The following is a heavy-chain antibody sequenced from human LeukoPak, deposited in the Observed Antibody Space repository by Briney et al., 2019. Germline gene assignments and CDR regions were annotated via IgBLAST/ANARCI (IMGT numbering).Heavy chain of an antibody. Sequence: KPGGSERLSCAASGFTFTSYNMNWVRQAPGKGLEWVSLISSSTNYIYYADSVQGRFTISRDNAKNSLYLQMNSLRDEDTAVYYCARGHGWNYFDSGGQETGDTVSS. CDR3: ARGHGWNYFDS. V-gene: IGHV3-21*01. J-gene: IGHJ4*02. CDR2: ISSSTNYI. CDR1: GFTFTSYN. D-gene: IGHD3-3*01.